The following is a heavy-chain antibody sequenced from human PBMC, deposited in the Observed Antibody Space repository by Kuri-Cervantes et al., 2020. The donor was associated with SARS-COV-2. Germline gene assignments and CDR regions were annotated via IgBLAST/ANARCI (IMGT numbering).Heavy chain of an antibody. CDR2: ISYDGSKK. D-gene: IGHD1-14*01. Sequence: GGSLRLSCAASGFTFSNYDMYWVRQAPGKGLEWVAVISYDGSKKYYADSVKGRFTISRDNSKSTLYLPMYNLRAEDTAVYYCARGLRKYYFDYWGQGTLVTVSS. CDR1: GFTFSNYD. V-gene: IGHV3-30-3*01. J-gene: IGHJ4*02. CDR3: ARGLRKYYFDY.